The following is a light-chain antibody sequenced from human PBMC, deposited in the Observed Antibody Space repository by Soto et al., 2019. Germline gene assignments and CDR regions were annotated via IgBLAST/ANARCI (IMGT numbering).Light chain of an antibody. CDR2: GAS. Sequence: EIVLTQSPGTLSLSPGERGTLSCRASQSFPNSYLAWYQQKPGQAPRLLIYGASSRATGIPDRFSGSGSGTDFTLTISRLEPEDFAVYYCQQYGSSPWTFGQGTKVEIK. J-gene: IGKJ1*01. V-gene: IGKV3-20*01. CDR1: QSFPNSY. CDR3: QQYGSSPWT.